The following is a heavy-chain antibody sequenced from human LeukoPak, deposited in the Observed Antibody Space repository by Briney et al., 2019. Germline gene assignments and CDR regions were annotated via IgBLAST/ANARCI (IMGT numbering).Heavy chain of an antibody. D-gene: IGHD3-22*01. V-gene: IGHV3-21*01. CDR2: ISSSSSYI. CDR3: ARDPPPRGYYDSSGYY. Sequence: GGSLRLSCAASGFTFSSYSMNWVRQAPGKGLEWVSSISSSSSYIYYADSVKGRFTISRGNAKNSLYLQMNSLRAEDTAVYYCARDPPPRGYYDSSGYYWGQGTLVTVSS. J-gene: IGHJ4*02. CDR1: GFTFSSYS.